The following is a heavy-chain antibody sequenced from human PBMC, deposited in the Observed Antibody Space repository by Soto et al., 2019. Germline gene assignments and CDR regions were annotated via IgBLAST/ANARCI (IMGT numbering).Heavy chain of an antibody. CDR1: GYTLTELS. CDR2: FDPEDGET. V-gene: IGHV1-24*01. J-gene: IGHJ6*02. D-gene: IGHD3-9*01. CDR3: ATKTMVLRYFDWSINYYYGMDV. Sequence: GASVKVSCKVSGYTLTELSMHWVRQAPGKGLEWMGGFDPEDGETIYAQKFQGRVTMTEDTSTDTAYMELSSLRSEDTAVYYCATKTMVLRYFDWSINYYYGMDVWGQGTTVTVSS.